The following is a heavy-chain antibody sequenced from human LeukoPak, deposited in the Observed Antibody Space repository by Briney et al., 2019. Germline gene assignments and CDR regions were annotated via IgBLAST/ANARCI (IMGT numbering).Heavy chain of an antibody. D-gene: IGHD3-10*01. CDR1: GGSISNYY. CDR3: ARHQLRGFLDDN. CDR2: IYYSGTT. V-gene: IGHV4-59*08. Sequence: SETLSLTCTVSGGSISNYYWSWIRQPPGKGLEWIGCIYYSGTTNYNPSLQSRVSISIDTSKKQFSLKLTSVTAADTAVYYCARHQLRGFLDDNWGQGTLVTVSS. J-gene: IGHJ4*02.